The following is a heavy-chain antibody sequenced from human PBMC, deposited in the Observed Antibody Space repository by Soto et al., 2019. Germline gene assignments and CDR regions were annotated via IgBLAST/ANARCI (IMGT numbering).Heavy chain of an antibody. Sequence: QVQLVQSGAEVKKPGSSVKVSCKASGGSFSSYAISWVRQAPGQGLEWMGGIIPISDTTNYAQKFQARVTITADDSTSTAYMELSSLRSEDRAVYYCARSQGSSTSLEIYYYYYYGMDVWGQGTTVTVSS. CDR3: ARSQGSSTSLEIYYYYYYGMDV. J-gene: IGHJ6*02. CDR2: IIPISDTT. CDR1: GGSFSSYA. V-gene: IGHV1-69*01. D-gene: IGHD2-2*01.